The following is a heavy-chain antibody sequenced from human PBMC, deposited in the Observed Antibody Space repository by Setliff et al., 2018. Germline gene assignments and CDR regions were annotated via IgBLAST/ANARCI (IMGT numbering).Heavy chain of an antibody. Sequence: SVKVSCKTSGGTFSSFTIICVRQAPGQGLEWMEGIIPFSGTANYAQKFQGRVTVTADESTSTAYMELSSLRSEDTAVYYCARGSVEYSRGWYYFDYWAQGTLVTVSS. CDR2: IIPFSGTA. D-gene: IGHD6-19*01. J-gene: IGHJ4*02. CDR1: GGTFSSFT. CDR3: ARGSVEYSRGWYYFDY. V-gene: IGHV1-69*13.